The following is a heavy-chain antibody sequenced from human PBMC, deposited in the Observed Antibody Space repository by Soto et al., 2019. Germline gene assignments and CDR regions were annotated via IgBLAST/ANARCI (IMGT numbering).Heavy chain of an antibody. Sequence: ASVKVSCKASGYTFTSYAMHWVRQAPGQRLEWMGWINAGNGNTKYSQMFQGRVTITRDTSASTAYMELSSLRSEDTAVYYCAISYYYDSSGYSSLYYYYGMDVSGQGTTVTVS. V-gene: IGHV1-3*01. CDR2: INAGNGNT. J-gene: IGHJ6*02. D-gene: IGHD3-22*01. CDR3: AISYYYDSSGYSSLYYYYGMDV. CDR1: GYTFTSYA.